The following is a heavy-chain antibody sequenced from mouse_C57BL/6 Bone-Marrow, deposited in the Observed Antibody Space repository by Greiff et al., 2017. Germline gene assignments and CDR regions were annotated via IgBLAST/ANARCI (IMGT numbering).Heavy chain of an antibody. CDR1: GYTFTSYW. D-gene: IGHD5-5*01. CDR3: ARNDYHYAMDY. V-gene: IGHV1-52*01. CDR2: IDPSDSET. Sequence: QVQLKQPGAELVRPGSSVKLSCKASGYTFTSYWMHWVKQRPIQGLEWIGNIDPSDSETHYNQKFKDKATLTVDKSSSTAYMQLSSLTSEDSAVYYCARNDYHYAMDYWGQGTSVTVSS. J-gene: IGHJ4*01.